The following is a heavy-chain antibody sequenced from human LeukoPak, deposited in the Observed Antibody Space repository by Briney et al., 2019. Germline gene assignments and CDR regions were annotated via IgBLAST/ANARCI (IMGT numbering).Heavy chain of an antibody. CDR3: ARVMAAIWPHDAFDI. J-gene: IGHJ3*02. Sequence: SETLSLTCTVSGYSISSGYYWGWIRQPPGKGLEWIGSIYHSGSTYYNPSLKSRVTISVDTSKNQFSLELSSVTAADTAVYYCARVMAAIWPHDAFDIWGQGTMVTVSS. D-gene: IGHD2-2*01. CDR1: GYSISSGYY. CDR2: IYHSGST. V-gene: IGHV4-38-2*02.